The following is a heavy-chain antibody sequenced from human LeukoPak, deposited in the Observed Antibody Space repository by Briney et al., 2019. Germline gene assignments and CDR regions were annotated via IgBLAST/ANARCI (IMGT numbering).Heavy chain of an antibody. J-gene: IGHJ3*02. Sequence: ASVKVSCKAPGYTFTSYGISWVRQAPGQGLEWMGWVSAYNGNTNYAQKLQGRVTMTTDTSTSTAYMELRSLRSDDTAVYYCARGGALRYFDWLSLGDAFDIWGQGTMVTVSS. V-gene: IGHV1-18*04. CDR3: ARGGALRYFDWLSLGDAFDI. CDR1: GYTFTSYG. CDR2: VSAYNGNT. D-gene: IGHD3-9*01.